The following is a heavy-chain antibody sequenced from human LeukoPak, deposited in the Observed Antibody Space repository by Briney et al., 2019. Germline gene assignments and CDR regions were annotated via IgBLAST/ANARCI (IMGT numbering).Heavy chain of an antibody. J-gene: IGHJ4*02. CDR2: ISSSSGYI. CDR3: ARGVKYIAVSGTNYFDY. V-gene: IGHV3-21*01. CDR1: GFTFNSYS. D-gene: IGHD6-19*01. Sequence: GGSLRLSCAAPGFTFNSYSMNWVRQAPGKGLEWVSTISSSSGYIYYADSVKGRFSRDNAKNSLYLQMNSLRAEDTAVYYCARGVKYIAVSGTNYFDYWGQGSLVTVSS.